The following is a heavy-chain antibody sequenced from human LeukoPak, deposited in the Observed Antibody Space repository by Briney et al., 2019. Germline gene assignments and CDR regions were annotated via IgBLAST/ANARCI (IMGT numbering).Heavy chain of an antibody. CDR3: AGHYYDSSGYSFDY. CDR2: IIPIFGTA. V-gene: IGHV1-69*13. J-gene: IGHJ4*02. D-gene: IGHD3-22*01. CDR1: GGTFSSYA. Sequence: GASVKVSCKASGGTFSSYAISWVRQAPGLGLEWMGGIIPIFGTANYAQKFQGRVTITADESTSTAYMELSSLRSEDTAVYYCAGHYYDSSGYSFDYWGQGTLVTVSS.